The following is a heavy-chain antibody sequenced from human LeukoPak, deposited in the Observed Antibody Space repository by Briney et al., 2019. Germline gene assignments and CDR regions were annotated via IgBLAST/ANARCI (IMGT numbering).Heavy chain of an antibody. J-gene: IGHJ4*02. CDR2: ISGSGGST. V-gene: IGHV3-23*01. Sequence: GGSLRLSCAASGFTFSSYAMSWVRQAPGKGLEWVSAISGSGGSTYYADSVKGRFTIPRDNSKNTLYLQMNSLRAEDTAVYYCAKDRIVPAAMGALNYWGQGTLVTVSS. D-gene: IGHD2-2*01. CDR1: GFTFSSYA. CDR3: AKDRIVPAAMGALNY.